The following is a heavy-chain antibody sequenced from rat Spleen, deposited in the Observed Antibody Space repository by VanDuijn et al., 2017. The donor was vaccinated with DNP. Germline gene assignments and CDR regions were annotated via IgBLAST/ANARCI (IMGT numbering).Heavy chain of an antibody. V-gene: IGHV2S1*01. D-gene: IGHD1-1*01. CDR3: SRDRGYSGVVEY. CDR1: GFSLTNYH. Sequence: QVQLKESGPGLVQPSQTLSLTCTVSGFSLTNYHVNWVRQPPGKGLEWMGRIQSGGNTDYNSALKSRLSISRDTSKSQVFLKMNSLQTDDSGIYYCSRDRGYSGVVEYWGQGVMVTVSS. J-gene: IGHJ2*01. CDR2: IQSGGNT.